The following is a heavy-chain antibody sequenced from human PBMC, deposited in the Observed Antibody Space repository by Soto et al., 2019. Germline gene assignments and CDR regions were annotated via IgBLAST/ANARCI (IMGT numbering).Heavy chain of an antibody. V-gene: IGHV1-18*01. CDR1: GYTFTSYG. J-gene: IGHJ6*02. CDR2: ISAYNGNT. CDR3: ARDHIGADLVATSIYYYYGMDV. Sequence: GASVKVSCKASGYTFTSYGISWVRQAPGQGLEGMGWISAYNGNTNYAQKLQGRVTMTTDTSTSTAYMELRSLRSDDTAVYYCARDHIGADLVATSIYYYYGMDVWGQGTTLTVSS. D-gene: IGHD5-12*01.